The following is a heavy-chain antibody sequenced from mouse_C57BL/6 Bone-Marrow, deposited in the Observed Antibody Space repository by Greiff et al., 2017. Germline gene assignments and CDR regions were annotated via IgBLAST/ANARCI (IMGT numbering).Heavy chain of an antibody. CDR3: ARGTTVVATDY. V-gene: IGHV1-55*01. Sequence: QVQLQQPGAELVKPGASVKMSCKASGYTFTSYWITWVKQRPGQGLEWIGDIYPGSGSTNYNEKLKSKATLTVDTSSSTAYMQLSSLTSEYSAVYYCARGTTVVATDYWGQGTTLTGSS. J-gene: IGHJ2*01. CDR2: IYPGSGST. D-gene: IGHD1-1*01. CDR1: GYTFTSYW.